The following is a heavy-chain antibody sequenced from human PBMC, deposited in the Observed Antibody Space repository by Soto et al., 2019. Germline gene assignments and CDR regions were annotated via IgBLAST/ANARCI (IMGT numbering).Heavy chain of an antibody. CDR3: ARKSSSYYYYYGMDV. D-gene: IGHD6-6*01. Sequence: XETLSLTCTVSSGSISSSSYYWGWIRQPPGKGLEWIGSIYYSGSTYYNPSLKSRVTISVDTSKNQFSLKLSSVTAADTAVYYCARKSSSYYYYYGMDVWGQGTTVTVSS. V-gene: IGHV4-39*01. J-gene: IGHJ6*02. CDR2: IYYSGST. CDR1: SGSISSSSYY.